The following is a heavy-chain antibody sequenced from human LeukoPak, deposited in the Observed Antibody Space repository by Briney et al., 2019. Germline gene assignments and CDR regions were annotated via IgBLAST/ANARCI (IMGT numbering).Heavy chain of an antibody. CDR1: GFTFSDFY. V-gene: IGHV3-11*04. CDR3: ARDLYFDY. J-gene: IGHJ4*02. CDR2: ISNSGSTI. Sequence: PGGSLRLSCAASGFTFSDFYMTWIRQAPGKGLEWISHISNSGSTIHYADSVKGRFTISRDNSRNTLYLQMNSLRAEDTAVYYCARDLYFDYWGQGTLVTVSS.